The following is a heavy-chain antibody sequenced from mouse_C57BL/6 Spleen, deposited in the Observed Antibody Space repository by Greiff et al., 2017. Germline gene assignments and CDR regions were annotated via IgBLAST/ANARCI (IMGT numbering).Heavy chain of an antibody. CDR2: IYPSDSET. CDR1: GYTFTSYW. Sequence: QVQLKQPGAELVRPGSSVKLSCKASGYTFTSYWMDWVKQRPGQGLEWIGNIYPSDSETHYNQKFKDKATLTVDKSSSTAYMQLSSLTSEDSAVYYCARSGYYGSSFWYFDVWGTGTTVTVSS. J-gene: IGHJ1*03. V-gene: IGHV1-61*01. D-gene: IGHD1-1*01. CDR3: ARSGYYGSSFWYFDV.